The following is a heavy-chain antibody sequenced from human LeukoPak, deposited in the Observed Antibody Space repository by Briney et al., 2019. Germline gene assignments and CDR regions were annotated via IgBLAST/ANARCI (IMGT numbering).Heavy chain of an antibody. CDR2: ISDDGNRK. J-gene: IGHJ4*02. Sequence: GSLRLSCAASGFTFSNYYMHWGRQAPGKGLEWVAVISDDGNRKYYADSVQGRFTISRDNAKNSLYLQMNSLRAEDTAVYYCARGVVYPAWSGPHWSDYWGQGALVTVSS. V-gene: IGHV3-30-3*01. CDR1: GFTFSNYY. D-gene: IGHD3-3*01. CDR3: ARGVVYPAWSGPHWSDY.